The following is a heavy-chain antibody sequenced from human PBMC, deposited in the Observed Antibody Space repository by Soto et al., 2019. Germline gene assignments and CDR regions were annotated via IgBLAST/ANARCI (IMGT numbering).Heavy chain of an antibody. CDR3: ANLNSPGSHFVGFGYFDH. CDR2: ISGSGDSI. D-gene: IGHD1-1*01. Sequence: LRLSCAASGFTYSSYAMSWVRQAPGKGLEWVSTISGSGDSIYYADSVKGRFTISRDNSKSTLFLQMNSLRAEDTAVYYCANLNSPGSHFVGFGYFDHWGQGTLVTVSS. V-gene: IGHV3-23*01. CDR1: GFTYSSYA. J-gene: IGHJ4*02.